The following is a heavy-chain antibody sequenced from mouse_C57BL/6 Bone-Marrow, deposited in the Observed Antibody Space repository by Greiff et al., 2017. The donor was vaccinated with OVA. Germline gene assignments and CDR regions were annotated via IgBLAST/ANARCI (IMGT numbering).Heavy chain of an antibody. CDR3: ASYYDCALDY. CDR2: IHPNSGST. CDR1: GYTFTSYW. Sequence: VQLQQSGAELVKPGASVKLSCKASGYTFTSYWMHWVKQRPGQGLEWIGMIHPNSGSTNYNEKFKSKATLTVDKSSSTAYMQLSSLTSEDAAVYYCASYYDCALDYWGQGTTLTVSS. V-gene: IGHV1-64*01. D-gene: IGHD2-4*01. J-gene: IGHJ2*01.